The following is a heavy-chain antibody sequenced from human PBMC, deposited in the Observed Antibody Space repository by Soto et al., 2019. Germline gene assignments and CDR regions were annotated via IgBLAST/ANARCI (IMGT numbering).Heavy chain of an antibody. J-gene: IGHJ4*02. CDR3: ARELEYYFDF. V-gene: IGHV3-33*01. D-gene: IGHD1-1*01. Sequence: GGSLRLSCAVAGFTFSSYGMHWVRHAPGKGLEWVAVIWYDGSNKYYADSVKGRFTISRDNSKNTLYLQMNSLRAEDTAVYYCARELEYYFDFWGQRILVTGSS. CDR2: IWYDGSNK. CDR1: GFTFSSYG.